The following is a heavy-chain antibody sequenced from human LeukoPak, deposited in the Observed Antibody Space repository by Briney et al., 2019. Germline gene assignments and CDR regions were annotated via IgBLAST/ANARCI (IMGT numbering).Heavy chain of an antibody. CDR1: GYTFTGYY. Sequence: GASVKVSCKASGYTFTGYYMHWVRQAPRQGLEWMGWINPNSGGTNYAQKFQGRVTMTRDTSISTAYMELSRLRSDDTAVYYCARDPDKSGSYRFDPWGQGTLVTVSS. CDR3: ARDPDKSGSYRFDP. J-gene: IGHJ5*02. CDR2: INPNSGGT. V-gene: IGHV1-2*02. D-gene: IGHD1-26*01.